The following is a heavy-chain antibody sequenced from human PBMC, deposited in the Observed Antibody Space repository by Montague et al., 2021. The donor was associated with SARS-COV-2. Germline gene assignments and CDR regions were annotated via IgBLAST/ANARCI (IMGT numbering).Heavy chain of an antibody. J-gene: IGHJ2*01. CDR1: GFTFSNYA. V-gene: IGHV3-23*01. Sequence: SLRLSCAASGFTFSNYAMSWVRQAPGKGLEWVSSIFGSGAGTYYADSVQGRFTISRDNSKNTVFLHMNSLTAEDTAVYYCAKNGGSGSLVYWYFDLWGRCTRVPVSS. D-gene: IGHD3-16*01. CDR2: IFGSGAGT. CDR3: AKNGGSGSLVYWYFDL.